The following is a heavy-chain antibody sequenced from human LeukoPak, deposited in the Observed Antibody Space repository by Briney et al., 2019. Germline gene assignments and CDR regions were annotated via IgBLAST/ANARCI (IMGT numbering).Heavy chain of an antibody. CDR2: IYHSGST. V-gene: IGHV4-30-2*01. D-gene: IGHD3-10*01. CDR1: GFTFSSYA. Sequence: LRLSCAASGFTFSSYAMAWVRQAPGKGLEWIGYIYHSGSTYYNPSLKSRVTISVDRSKNQFSLKLSSVTAADTAVYYCARFPMVRGVDHYYYGMDVWGQGTTVTVSS. CDR3: ARFPMVRGVDHYYYGMDV. J-gene: IGHJ6*02.